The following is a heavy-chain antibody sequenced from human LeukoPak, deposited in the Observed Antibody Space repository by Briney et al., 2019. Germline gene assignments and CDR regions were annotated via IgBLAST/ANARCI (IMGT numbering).Heavy chain of an antibody. CDR1: GFTFSSYG. D-gene: IGHD3-22*01. CDR2: IWYDGSNK. V-gene: IGHV3-33*03. CDR3: AKHRDNGDSSGYYDFEF. J-gene: IGHJ4*02. Sequence: PGRSLRLSCAASGFTFSSYGMHWVRQAPGKGLEWVAVIWYDGSNKYYADSVRGRFSLSRDNAKNTVHLQMNSLRAEDTALYYCAKHRDNGDSSGYYDFEFWGQGTLVTVSS.